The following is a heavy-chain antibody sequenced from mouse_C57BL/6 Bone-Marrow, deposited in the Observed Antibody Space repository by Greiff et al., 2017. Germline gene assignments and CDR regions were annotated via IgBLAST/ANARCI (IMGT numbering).Heavy chain of an antibody. CDR1: GFTFSSYA. CDR2: ISDGGSYT. D-gene: IGHD2-4*01. V-gene: IGHV5-4*01. CDR3: ARDNDYDEVYYAMDY. Sequence: EVMLVESGGGLVKPGGSLKLSCAASGFTFSSYAMSWVRQTPEKRLEWVATISDGGSYTYSPDNVKGRFTISRDNAKNNLYLQMSHLKSEDTAMYYCARDNDYDEVYYAMDYWGQGTSVTVSS. J-gene: IGHJ4*01.